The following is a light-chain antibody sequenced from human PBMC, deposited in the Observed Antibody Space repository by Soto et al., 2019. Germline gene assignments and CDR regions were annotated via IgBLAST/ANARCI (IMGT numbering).Light chain of an antibody. Sequence: QSVLAQPPSASGSPGRSVTISCTGTSSDVGGYNYVSWYQQHPGKAPKLMIYEVNKRPSGVPDRFSGSKSGNTASLTVSGLQAEDEADYYCSSYAGSNNYVVGTGTKVTVL. V-gene: IGLV2-8*01. CDR3: SSYAGSNNYV. J-gene: IGLJ1*01. CDR2: EVN. CDR1: SSDVGGYNY.